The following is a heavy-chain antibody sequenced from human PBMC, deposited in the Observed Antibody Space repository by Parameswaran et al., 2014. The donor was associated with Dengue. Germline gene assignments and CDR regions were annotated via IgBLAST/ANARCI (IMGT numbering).Heavy chain of an antibody. D-gene: IGHD3-22*01. J-gene: IGHJ4*02. CDR2: IDWDDDK. V-gene: IGHV2-70*11. CDR3: ARMRSGDSSGYYYFDY. Sequence: VRQAPGKALEWLARIDWDDDKYYSTSLKTRLTISKDTSTNQVVLTMTNMDPVDTATYYCARMRSGDSSGYYYFDYWGQGTLVTVSS.